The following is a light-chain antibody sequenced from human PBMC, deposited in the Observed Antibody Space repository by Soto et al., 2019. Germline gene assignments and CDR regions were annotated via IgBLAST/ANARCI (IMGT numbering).Light chain of an antibody. CDR1: QSVSNY. Sequence: EIVMTQSPATLSVSPGERATLSCRASQSVSNYLAWYQQKPGQAPRLLIYDAFNRATGIPARFSGSGSGTDFTLTISSLEPEDFAVYYCQQRSNWPPITFGQGTRLEIK. V-gene: IGKV3-11*01. CDR2: DAF. CDR3: QQRSNWPPIT. J-gene: IGKJ5*01.